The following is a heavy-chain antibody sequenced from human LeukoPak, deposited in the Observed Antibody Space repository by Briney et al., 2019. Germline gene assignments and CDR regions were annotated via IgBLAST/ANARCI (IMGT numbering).Heavy chain of an antibody. J-gene: IGHJ4*02. Sequence: SVKVSCTASGGTFSSYAISWVRQAPGQGLEWMGGIIPIFGTANYAQKFQGRVTITADESTSTAYMELSSLRSEDTAVYYCARSHVVVPAVTPGYFDYWGQGTLVTVSS. CDR3: ARSHVVVPAVTPGYFDY. CDR2: IIPIFGTA. V-gene: IGHV1-69*01. D-gene: IGHD2-2*01. CDR1: GGTFSSYA.